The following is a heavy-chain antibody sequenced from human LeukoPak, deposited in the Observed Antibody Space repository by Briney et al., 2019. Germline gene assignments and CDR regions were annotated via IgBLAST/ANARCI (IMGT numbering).Heavy chain of an antibody. V-gene: IGHV4-59*01. J-gene: IGHJ4*02. CDR1: GGSISSYY. CDR3: ARDSYSSGSYYFDY. CDR2: ICYSGST. Sequence: PSETLSLTCTVSGGSISSYYWTWIRQPPGKGLEWIGYICYSGSTNYNPSLKSRVTISVDTSKNQFSLKLSSVTAADAAVYYCARDSYSSGSYYFDYWGQGTLVTVSS. D-gene: IGHD6-19*01.